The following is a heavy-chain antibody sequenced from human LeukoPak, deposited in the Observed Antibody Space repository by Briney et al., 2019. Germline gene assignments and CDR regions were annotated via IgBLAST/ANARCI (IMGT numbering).Heavy chain of an antibody. CDR3: ATLKVGATTMDY. Sequence: ASVKVSCKASGYTFTSYDINWVRQATGQGLEWMGWMNPNSGNTGYAQKFQGRVTMTRNTSISTAYMELSSLRSEDTAVCYCATLKVGATTMDYWGQGTLVTVSS. J-gene: IGHJ4*02. CDR1: GYTFTSYD. CDR2: MNPNSGNT. D-gene: IGHD1-26*01. V-gene: IGHV1-8*01.